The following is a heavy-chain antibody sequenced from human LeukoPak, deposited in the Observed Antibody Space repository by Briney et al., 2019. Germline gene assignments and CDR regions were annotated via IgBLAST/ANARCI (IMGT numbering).Heavy chain of an antibody. CDR2: IKQDGSEK. V-gene: IGHV3-7*01. D-gene: IGHD6-19*01. Sequence: GGSLRLSCAASGFTFSSYWMRWVRQAPGKGLEWVAYIKQDGSEKYYVDSVKGRFTISRDNAKNSLYLQMNSLRAEDKAGYYCARDSNGWSHVKEDWGQGTVVTVSS. J-gene: IGHJ4*02. CDR1: GFTFSSYW. CDR3: ARDSNGWSHVKED.